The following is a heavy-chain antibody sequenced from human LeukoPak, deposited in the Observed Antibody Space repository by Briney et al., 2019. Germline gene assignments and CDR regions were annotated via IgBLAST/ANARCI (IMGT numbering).Heavy chain of an antibody. D-gene: IGHD3-9*01. CDR3: AKGPYYNILTGYRKGGAFDV. J-gene: IGHJ3*01. Sequence: GGSLRLSCAASGFTVSSNYMSWVRQAPGKGLEWVSVIYSGGSTYYADSVKGRFTISRDSSKNTLYLQMNSLRAEDTAVYYCAKGPYYNILTGYRKGGAFDVWGRGTMVTVSS. CDR1: GFTVSSNY. CDR2: IYSGGST. V-gene: IGHV3-53*05.